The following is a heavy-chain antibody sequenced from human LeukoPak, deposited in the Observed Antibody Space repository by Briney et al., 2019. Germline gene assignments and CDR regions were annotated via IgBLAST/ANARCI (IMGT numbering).Heavy chain of an antibody. D-gene: IGHD5-18*01. J-gene: IGHJ4*02. CDR2: INSDGSST. CDR1: GFTFSSYW. CDR3: AVGAQYSYGYYPDY. V-gene: IGHV3-74*01. Sequence: GGSLRLSCAASGFTFSSYWMHWVPQAPGKGLVCVACINSDGSSTTYADSVKGRFTISRDNAKNTLYLQMNSLRAEDTAVYYCAVGAQYSYGYYPDYWGQGTLVTVSS.